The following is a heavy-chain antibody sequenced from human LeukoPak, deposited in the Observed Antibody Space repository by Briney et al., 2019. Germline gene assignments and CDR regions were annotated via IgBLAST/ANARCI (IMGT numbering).Heavy chain of an antibody. CDR1: GGSISSGGHS. V-gene: IGHV4-30-2*01. CDR3: ARINDFWSGPTLDV. D-gene: IGHD3-3*01. Sequence: SSETLSLTCPVSGGSISSGGHSWSWIRQPPGEGLEGIGYIYHSGSGSTYYNPSLKSRVTISIDKSKNQFSLKLNSVTAADTAVYYCARINDFWSGPTLDVWGQGTTVTVSS. CDR2: IYHSGSGST. J-gene: IGHJ6*02.